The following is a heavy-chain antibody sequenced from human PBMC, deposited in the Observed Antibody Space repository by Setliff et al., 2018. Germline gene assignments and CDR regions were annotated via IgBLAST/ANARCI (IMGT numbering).Heavy chain of an antibody. CDR3: AISTLSICSGGSCPNAFDV. CDR1: GHIFNSYG. CDR2: ISSYNDVT. Sequence: ASVKVSCKASGHIFNSYGISWVRQAPGKGLEWVGWISSYNDVTTYAQRFQGRVTLTEDTSTSAAYMELRSLRSDDSAVYYCAISTLSICSGGSCPNAFDVWGQGTMVTVSS. V-gene: IGHV1-18*01. J-gene: IGHJ3*01. D-gene: IGHD2-15*01.